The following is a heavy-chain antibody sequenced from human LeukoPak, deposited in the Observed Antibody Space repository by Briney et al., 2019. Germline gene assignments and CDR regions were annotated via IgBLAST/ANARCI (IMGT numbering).Heavy chain of an antibody. CDR1: GFTFSSYW. Sequence: GGSLRLSCAASGFTFSSYWMHWVRQAPGKGLEWVSAISGSGGSTYYADSVKGRFTISRDNSKNTLYLQMNSLRAEDTAVYYCAKNHYYGSGSYYVHAFDIWGQGTMVTVSS. J-gene: IGHJ3*02. D-gene: IGHD3-10*01. V-gene: IGHV3-23*01. CDR2: ISGSGGST. CDR3: AKNHYYGSGSYYVHAFDI.